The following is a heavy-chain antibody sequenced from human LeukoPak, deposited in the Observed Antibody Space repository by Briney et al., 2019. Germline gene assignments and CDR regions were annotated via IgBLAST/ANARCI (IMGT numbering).Heavy chain of an antibody. J-gene: IGHJ5*02. CDR3: AKVPGGDYPMSWFDP. CDR2: ISGSGGST. D-gene: IGHD4-17*01. Sequence: GGSPRLSCAASGFTFSNYAMSWVRQAPGKGLEWVSAISGSGGSTYYADSVKGRFTISRDNSKNTLYLQMNSLRAEDTAVYYCAKVPGGDYPMSWFDPWGQGTLVTVSS. CDR1: GFTFSNYA. V-gene: IGHV3-23*01.